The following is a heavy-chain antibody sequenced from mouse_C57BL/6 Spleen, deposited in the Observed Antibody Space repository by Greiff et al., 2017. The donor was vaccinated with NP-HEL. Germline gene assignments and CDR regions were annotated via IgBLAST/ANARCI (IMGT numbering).Heavy chain of an antibody. V-gene: IGHV1-22*01. CDR3: AKGGYLLPNFDY. D-gene: IGHD1-1*01. CDR2: INPNNGGT. CDR1: GYTFTDYN. J-gene: IGHJ2*01. Sequence: EVKLVESGPELVKPGASVKMSCKASGYTFTDYNMHWVKQSHGKSLEWIGYINPNNGGTSYNQKFKGKATLTVNKYSSSAYMELRSLTSEDSAVYYCAKGGYLLPNFDYWGQGTTLTVSS.